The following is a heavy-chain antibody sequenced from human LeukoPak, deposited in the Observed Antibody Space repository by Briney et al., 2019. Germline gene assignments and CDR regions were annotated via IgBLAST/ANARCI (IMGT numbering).Heavy chain of an antibody. CDR1: GFTFTTYW. CDR3: ARDSGYHYDSSGSENFDY. CDR2: IKQDGTEK. J-gene: IGHJ4*02. Sequence: PGESLRLSCAASGFTFTTYWLGWVRQPPGKGLEWVANIKQDGTEKYYVDSVKGRFTISRDNAENSLYLQMNSLRSEDTAVYYCARDSGYHYDSSGSENFDYWGQGTLVTVSS. V-gene: IGHV3-7*01. D-gene: IGHD3-22*01.